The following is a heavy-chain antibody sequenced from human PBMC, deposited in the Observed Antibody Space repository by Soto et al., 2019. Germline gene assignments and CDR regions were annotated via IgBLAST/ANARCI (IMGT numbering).Heavy chain of an antibody. V-gene: IGHV3-30-3*01. D-gene: IGHD4-4*01. Sequence: GGSLRLSCAASGFTFSSYAMHWVRQAPGKGLEWVAVISYDGSNKYYADSVKGRFTISRDNSKNTLYLQMNSLRAEDTAVYYCARDNGDSNGPFDYWGQGTLVTVSS. J-gene: IGHJ4*02. CDR2: ISYDGSNK. CDR3: ARDNGDSNGPFDY. CDR1: GFTFSSYA.